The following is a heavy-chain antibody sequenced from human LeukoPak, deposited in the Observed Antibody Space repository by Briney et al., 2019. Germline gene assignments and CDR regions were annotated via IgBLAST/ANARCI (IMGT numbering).Heavy chain of an antibody. D-gene: IGHD6-19*01. V-gene: IGHV4-39*07. CDR2: IYYSGST. CDR1: GGSISSSSYY. J-gene: IGHJ4*02. Sequence: TASETLSLTCTVSGGSISSSSYYWGWTRQPPGKGLEWIGSIYYSGSTYYNPSLKSRVTISVDTSKNQFSLKLSSVTAADTAVYYCARDYSQWLATDYWGQGTLVTVSS. CDR3: ARDYSQWLATDY.